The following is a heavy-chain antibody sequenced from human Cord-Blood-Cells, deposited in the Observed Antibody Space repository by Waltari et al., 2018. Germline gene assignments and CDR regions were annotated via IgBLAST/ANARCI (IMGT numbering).Heavy chain of an antibody. J-gene: IGHJ1*01. D-gene: IGHD6-6*01. V-gene: IGHV1-69*12. CDR2: IIPIFGTA. CDR1: GGTFSSYA. Sequence: QVQLVQSGAEVKKPGSSVKVSCKASGGTFSSYAISWVRQAPGQGLEWMGGIIPIFGTANYAQKFQGRVTITADESTSTAYMELSSLRSEDTAVYYCARDQYSSSCSYFQHWGQGTLVTVSS. CDR3: ARDQYSSSCSYFQH.